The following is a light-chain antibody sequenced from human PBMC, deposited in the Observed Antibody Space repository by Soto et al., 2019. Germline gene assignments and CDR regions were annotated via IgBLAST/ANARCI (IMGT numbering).Light chain of an antibody. Sequence: QSVLTQPPSVSGAPGQTVTISCTGSSSNIGAGYDVHWYQQLPGTAPKLLIYGNSNRPSGVPDRFSGSKSGTSASLAITGLQAEDEADYYCQSYDSSSPYVFGTGTKLTVL. CDR3: QSYDSSSPYV. CDR1: SSNIGAGYD. J-gene: IGLJ1*01. V-gene: IGLV1-40*01. CDR2: GNS.